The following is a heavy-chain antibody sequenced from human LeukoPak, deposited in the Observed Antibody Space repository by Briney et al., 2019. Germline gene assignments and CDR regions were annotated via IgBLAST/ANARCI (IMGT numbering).Heavy chain of an antibody. J-gene: IGHJ4*02. CDR3: ARGESSWLVEY. D-gene: IGHD6-13*01. CDR1: GFTFSSYE. V-gene: IGHV3-48*03. Sequence: GGSLRLSCAASGFTFSSYEMNWVRQAPGKGLEWVAYISSSGSTIYYADSVKGRCTISRDNAKNSLYLQMNSLRAEDTAVYYCARGESSWLVEYWGPGTLVTVSS. CDR2: ISSSGSTI.